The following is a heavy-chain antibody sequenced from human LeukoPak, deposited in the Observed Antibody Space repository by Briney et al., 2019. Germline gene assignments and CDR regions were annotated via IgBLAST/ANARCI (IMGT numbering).Heavy chain of an antibody. CDR1: GFTFNTYG. D-gene: IGHD4/OR15-4a*01. Sequence: GGSLRLSCAASGFTFNTYGMHWVRQAPGKGLEWVAFIRYDGSNKHYAASVKGRSTISRDNSKNALYLQMNSLRVEDTAVYYCSTIANYSNSAELDAFDIWGQGTMVTVSS. V-gene: IGHV3-30*02. CDR2: IRYDGSNK. J-gene: IGHJ3*02. CDR3: STIANYSNSAELDAFDI.